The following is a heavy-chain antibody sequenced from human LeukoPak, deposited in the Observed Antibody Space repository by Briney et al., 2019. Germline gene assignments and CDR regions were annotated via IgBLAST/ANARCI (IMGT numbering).Heavy chain of an antibody. D-gene: IGHD3-22*01. J-gene: IGHJ3*02. CDR3: ARDYSETGDSSGYYFGDI. Sequence: RASVKVSCKASGYTFTSYYMHWVRQAPGQGLEWMGIINPSGGGTSYAQKFQGRVTMTRDMSTSTVYMELSSLRSEDTAVYYCARDYSETGDSSGYYFGDIWGQVTMVTVSS. CDR2: INPSGGGT. V-gene: IGHV1-46*01. CDR1: GYTFTSYY.